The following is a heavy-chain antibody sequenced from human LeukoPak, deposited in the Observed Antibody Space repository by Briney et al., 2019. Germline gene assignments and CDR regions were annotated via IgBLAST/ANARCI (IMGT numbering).Heavy chain of an antibody. CDR1: GYTFTSYY. CDR2: INPSGGST. D-gene: IGHD3-10*01. CDR3: ARDRRVRGVIITPGNRDRLPNYFDY. J-gene: IGHJ4*02. Sequence: ASVKVSCKASGYTFTSYYMLWVRQAPGQWLEWMGIINPSGGSTSHAQKFQGRVTMTRDTSTSTVYMELSSLRSQDTAVYYCARDRRVRGVIITPGNRDRLPNYFDYWGQGTLVTVSS. V-gene: IGHV1-46*01.